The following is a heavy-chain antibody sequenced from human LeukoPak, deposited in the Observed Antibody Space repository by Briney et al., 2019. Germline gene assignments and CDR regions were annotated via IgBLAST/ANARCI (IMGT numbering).Heavy chain of an antibody. V-gene: IGHV4-34*01. CDR2: INHSGST. CDR3: ARGNSYGVDY. Sequence: PSETLSLTCAVYGGSFSGYYWSWIRQPPGKGLEWIGEINHSGSTNYNPSLKSRVTISVDTSKNQSSLKLSSVTAADTAVYYCARGNSYGVDYWGQGTLVTVSS. D-gene: IGHD5-18*01. J-gene: IGHJ4*02. CDR1: GGSFSGYY.